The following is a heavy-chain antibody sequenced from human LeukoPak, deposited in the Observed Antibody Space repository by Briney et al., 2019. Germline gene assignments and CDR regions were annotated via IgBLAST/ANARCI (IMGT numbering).Heavy chain of an antibody. CDR3: ARDWSPNWFDP. CDR2: ISASSGYT. V-gene: IGHV3-11*06. Sequence: PGGSLRLSCEASGFIFSDYYMSWIRQAPGKGLEWVSYISASSGYTKYADSVKGRFTISRDNAKNSVYLQMNSLRADDTAVYYCARDWSPNWFDPWGQGTPATVSS. CDR1: GFIFSDYY. J-gene: IGHJ5*02.